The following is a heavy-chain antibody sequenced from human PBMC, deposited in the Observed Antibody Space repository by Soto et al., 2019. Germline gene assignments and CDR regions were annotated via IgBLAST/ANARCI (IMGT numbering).Heavy chain of an antibody. CDR1: GGSFRGFY. V-gene: IGHV4-34*01. J-gene: IGHJ4*02. Sequence: SETLSLTCAVSGGSFRGFYCTWIRQSPGKGREWLGDINHVGITNYNPSLKSQVSIPVDTSKSPFSLKLSSVTAAVTAVYYCARAHDFWGGRQQPIDSWGQGTLVTVSS. CDR3: ARAHDFWGGRQQPIDS. D-gene: IGHD3-3*01. CDR2: INHVGIT.